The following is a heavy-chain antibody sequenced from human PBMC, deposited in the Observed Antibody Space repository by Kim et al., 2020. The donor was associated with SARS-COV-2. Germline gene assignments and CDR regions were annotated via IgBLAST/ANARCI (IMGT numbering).Heavy chain of an antibody. CDR1: GGSFSGYY. CDR3: ARMRGGRWLQFYWYFDL. CDR2: INHSGST. J-gene: IGHJ2*01. D-gene: IGHD5-12*01. Sequence: SETLSLTCAVYGGSFSGYYWSWIRQPPGKGLEWIGEINHSGSTNYNPSLKSRVTISVDTSKNQFSLKLSSVTAADTAVYYCARMRGGRWLQFYWYFDLWGRGTLVTVSS. V-gene: IGHV4-34*01.